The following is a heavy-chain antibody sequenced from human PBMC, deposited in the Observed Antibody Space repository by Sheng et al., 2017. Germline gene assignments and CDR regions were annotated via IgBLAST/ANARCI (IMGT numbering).Heavy chain of an antibody. CDR3: ARTGLGSISWYDN. Sequence: QLQLKQSGPRLVKPSETLSLTCTVSGASIGFNSYYWGWIRQPPGKDWTGLGTFIIVGPRTTTPVPQERVTFSLXTSKNQFSLKLSSVTAADTAVYYCARTGLGSISWYDNWGQGTQVTISS. V-gene: IGHV4-39*01. CDR1: GASIGFNSYY. J-gene: IGHJ5*02. CDR2: FIIVGPR. D-gene: IGHD2-2*01.